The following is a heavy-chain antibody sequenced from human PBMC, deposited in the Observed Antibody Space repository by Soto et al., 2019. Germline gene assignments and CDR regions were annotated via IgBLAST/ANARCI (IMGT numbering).Heavy chain of an antibody. V-gene: IGHV3-23*01. J-gene: IGHJ3*02. CDR1: GFMFDNYA. Sequence: EVQLLESGGGLVQPGGSLRLSCAASGFMFDNYAMSWVRQAPGKGLEWVSAISGSGAGTNYADSVKGRFTISRDNSKNTLYLQMNSLRAEDTAVYHCAKSSSGWYWGAFDIWGQGTMVTVSS. CDR3: AKSSSGWYWGAFDI. D-gene: IGHD6-19*01. CDR2: ISGSGAGT.